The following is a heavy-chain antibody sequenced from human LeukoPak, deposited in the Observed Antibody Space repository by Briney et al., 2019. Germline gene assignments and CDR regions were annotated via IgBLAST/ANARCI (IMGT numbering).Heavy chain of an antibody. CDR1: GGSISSSSYK. CDR2: IYSSGST. CDR3: TRGIVGATAPDY. V-gene: IGHV4-61*02. Sequence: SETLSLTCTVSGGSISSSSYKWSWIRQPAGKGLEWIGRIYSSGSTNYNPSLKSRVAMSVDTSKNQFSLQLSSVTAADTAVYYCTRGIVGATAPDYWGQGTLVIVSS. D-gene: IGHD1-26*01. J-gene: IGHJ4*02.